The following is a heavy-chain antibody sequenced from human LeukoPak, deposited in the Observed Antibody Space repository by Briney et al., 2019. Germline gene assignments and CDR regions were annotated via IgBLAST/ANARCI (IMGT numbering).Heavy chain of an antibody. J-gene: IGHJ5*02. CDR1: GFTFSSYS. D-gene: IGHD3-10*01. CDR2: ISSSSSYI. CDR3: AREQGMYYYGSGTTNWFDP. V-gene: IGHV3-21*01. Sequence: GGSLRLSCAASGFTFSSYSMNRVRQAPGKGLEWVSSISSSSSYIYYADSVKGRFTISRDNAKNSLYLQMNSLRAEDTAVYYCAREQGMYYYGSGTTNWFDPWGQGTLVTVSS.